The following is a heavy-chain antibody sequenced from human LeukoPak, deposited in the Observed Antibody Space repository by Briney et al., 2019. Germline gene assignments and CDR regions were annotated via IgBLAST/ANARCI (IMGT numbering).Heavy chain of an antibody. CDR2: ISYDGSNK. CDR3: ARDDGSGSDGFDY. Sequence: GGSLRLSCAASGFTFSSYAMHWVRQAPGKGLECVAVISYDGSNKYYADSVKGRFTISRDNSKNTLYLQMNSLRAEDTAVYYCARDDGSGSDGFDYWGQGTLVTVSS. D-gene: IGHD3-10*01. V-gene: IGHV3-30*01. CDR1: GFTFSSYA. J-gene: IGHJ4*02.